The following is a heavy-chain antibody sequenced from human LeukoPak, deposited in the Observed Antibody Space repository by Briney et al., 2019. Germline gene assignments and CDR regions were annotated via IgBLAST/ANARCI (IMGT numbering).Heavy chain of an antibody. Sequence: SETLSLTCTVSSGSIRSSSYYWGWIRQPPGKGLEWIGSIYHSGITYYNPSLKSRVTISADTPKNQFSLKLSSVTAADTAMYYCARDRHEPGPWGPGTMVTVSS. J-gene: IGHJ3*01. V-gene: IGHV4-39*07. CDR1: SGSIRSSSYY. CDR2: IYHSGIT. CDR3: ARDRHEPGP.